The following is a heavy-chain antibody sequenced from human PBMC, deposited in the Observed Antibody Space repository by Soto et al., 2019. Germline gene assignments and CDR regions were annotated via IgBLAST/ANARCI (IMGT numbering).Heavy chain of an antibody. V-gene: IGHV1-8*01. CDR2: MNPDSGST. Sequence: ASVKVSCKPSGYPFTIYHVNCVLQSPLQGLEWMGWMNPDSGSTDYALKFQGRLTMTRNTSMGTAYLELRSLTSEDTAIYYCARGRFISKGYDSGWYIAHWGQGTQVTVSS. J-gene: IGHJ5*02. CDR3: ARGRFISKGYDSGWYIAH. CDR1: GYPFTIYH. D-gene: IGHD6-19*01.